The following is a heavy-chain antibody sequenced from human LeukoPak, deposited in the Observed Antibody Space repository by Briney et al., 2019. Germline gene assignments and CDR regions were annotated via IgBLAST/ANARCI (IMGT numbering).Heavy chain of an antibody. CDR2: IKRKTDGGTT. CDR3: TTDLSSSTYYSSGWYGEDY. D-gene: IGHD6-19*01. CDR1: GFTFSNAW. V-gene: IGHV3-15*01. J-gene: IGHJ4*02. Sequence: PGGSLRLSCAASGFTFSNAWMSWVRQAPGKGLEWVGRIKRKTDGGTTDHAAPVKGRFTISRDDSKNTLYLQMNSLKTEDTAVYYCTTDLSSSTYYSSGWYGEDYWGQGALVTVSS.